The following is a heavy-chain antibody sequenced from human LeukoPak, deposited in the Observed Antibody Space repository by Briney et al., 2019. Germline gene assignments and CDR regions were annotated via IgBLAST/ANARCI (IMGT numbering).Heavy chain of an antibody. Sequence: PSETLSLTCAVYGGSFSGYYWSWIRQPPGKGLEWIGEINHSGSTNYNPSLKSRVTISVDTSKNQFSLKLSSVTAADTAVYYCARVHYDFWSGLSDWFDPWGQGTLVTVSS. V-gene: IGHV4-34*01. D-gene: IGHD3-3*01. J-gene: IGHJ5*02. CDR1: GGSFSGYY. CDR2: INHSGST. CDR3: ARVHYDFWSGLSDWFDP.